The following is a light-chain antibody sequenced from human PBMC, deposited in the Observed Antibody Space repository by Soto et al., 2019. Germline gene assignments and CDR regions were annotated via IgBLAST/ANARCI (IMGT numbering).Light chain of an antibody. CDR2: KAS. CDR3: QQYKAYSYT. V-gene: IGKV1-5*03. CDR1: QSLNIW. J-gene: IGKJ2*01. Sequence: DIEMTQSPSTLSASVGDRVTITCRATQSLNIWLAWYQQKPGKAPKLLISKASSLESGVPSRFSGSGSGTEFSLTISGLQPDDFATYSRQQYKAYSYTFGQGTKLE.